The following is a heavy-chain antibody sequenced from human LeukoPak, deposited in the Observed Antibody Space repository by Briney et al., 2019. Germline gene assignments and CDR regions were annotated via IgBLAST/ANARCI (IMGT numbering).Heavy chain of an antibody. CDR3: AKLTTS. CDR2: ILNSGGNT. D-gene: IGHD4-11*01. V-gene: IGHV3-23*01. CDR1: GFTFSSYA. Sequence: GGSLRLSCAASGFTFSSYAMAWVRQAPGKGLEWVSTILNSGGNTYYADSVKGRFTISRDNSKNTLYLQMKSLRAEDTAVYYCAKLTTSWGQGTLVTVSS. J-gene: IGHJ4*02.